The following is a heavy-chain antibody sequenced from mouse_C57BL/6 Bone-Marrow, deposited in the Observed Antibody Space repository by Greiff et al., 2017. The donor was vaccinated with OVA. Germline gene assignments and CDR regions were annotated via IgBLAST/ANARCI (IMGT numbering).Heavy chain of an antibody. D-gene: IGHD2-2*01. Sequence: EVKLQESGPVLVKPGASVKMSCKASGYTFTDYYMNWVKQSHGKSLEWIGVINPYNGGTSYNQKFKGKATLTVDKSSSTAYMELNSLTSEDSAVYYCASPREGYDGNYWGQGTTLTVSS. CDR1: GYTFTDYY. CDR2: INPYNGGT. CDR3: ASPREGYDGNY. J-gene: IGHJ2*01. V-gene: IGHV1-19*01.